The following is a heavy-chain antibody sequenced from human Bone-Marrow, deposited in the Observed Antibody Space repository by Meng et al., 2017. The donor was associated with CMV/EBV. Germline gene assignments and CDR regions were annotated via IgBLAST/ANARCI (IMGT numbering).Heavy chain of an antibody. D-gene: IGHD3-3*01. V-gene: IGHV3-48*03. CDR3: ARITYYGVVIGDDAFDI. CDR2: ISSSGSSI. J-gene: IGHJ3*02. CDR1: GFTFSSYE. Sequence: GGSLRLPCAAAGFTFSSYEMNWVRQAPGKGLEWVSYISSSGSSIYYADSVKGRFTISRDNAKNSLYLQTNSLRAEDTAVYYRARITYYGVVIGDDAFDIWGQGTMVTVSS.